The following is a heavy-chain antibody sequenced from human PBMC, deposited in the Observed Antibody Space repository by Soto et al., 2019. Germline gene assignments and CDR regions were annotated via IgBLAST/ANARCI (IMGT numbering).Heavy chain of an antibody. D-gene: IGHD6-19*01. CDR3: AKSPKISGWPDYYYYGMDV. V-gene: IGHV3-23*01. J-gene: IGHJ6*02. CDR2: ISATGGST. CDR1: GFTFNNYA. Sequence: GGSLRLSCAASGFTFNNYAMNWVRQAPGKGLEWVATISATGGSTYYADSVKGRFTISRDNSKNTLYLQMNSLRAEDTAVYYCAKSPKISGWPDYYYYGMDVWGQGTTVTVSS.